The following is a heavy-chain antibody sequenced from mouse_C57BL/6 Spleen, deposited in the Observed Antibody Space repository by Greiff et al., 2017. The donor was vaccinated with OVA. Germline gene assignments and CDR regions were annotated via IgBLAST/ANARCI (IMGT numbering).Heavy chain of an antibody. Sequence: EVQLQQSGPELVKPGASVKIPCKASGYTFTDYNMDWVKQSHGKSLEWIGDINPNNGGTIYNQKFKGKATLTVDKSSSTAYMELRSLTSEDTAVYYCARGAYDYDVPFAYWGQGTLVTVSA. V-gene: IGHV1-18*01. D-gene: IGHD2-4*01. CDR3: ARGAYDYDVPFAY. J-gene: IGHJ3*01. CDR2: INPNNGGT. CDR1: GYTFTDYN.